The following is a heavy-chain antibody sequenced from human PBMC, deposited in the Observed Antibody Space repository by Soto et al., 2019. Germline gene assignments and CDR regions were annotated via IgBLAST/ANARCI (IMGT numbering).Heavy chain of an antibody. V-gene: IGHV3-23*01. CDR1: GFSFGSYA. CDR3: PGWSYPDY. CDR2: ISVSGGKT. J-gene: IGHJ1*01. Sequence: WGPRRLSCAASGFSFGSYALSWVRQDPGKGLEWVSTISVSGGKTFYADSVKGRFSISRDTSQSTLYLQMNSLRADDTAIYYCPGWSYPDYWGKGNQVNVSA. D-gene: IGHD3-10*01.